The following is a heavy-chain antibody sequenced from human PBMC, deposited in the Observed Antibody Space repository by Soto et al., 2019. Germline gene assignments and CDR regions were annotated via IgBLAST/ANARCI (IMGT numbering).Heavy chain of an antibody. D-gene: IGHD4-17*01. CDR3: ARDEYDGDSPGGYYYGMDV. Sequence: QVQLVQSGAEVKKPGSSVKVSCKASGGTFSSYAISWVRQAPGQGLEWMGGIIPIFGTANYAQKFQGRVTITADESTSTASMELSSLRSEDTAVYYCARDEYDGDSPGGYYYGMDVWGHGTTVTVSS. CDR2: IIPIFGTA. V-gene: IGHV1-69*12. CDR1: GGTFSSYA. J-gene: IGHJ6*02.